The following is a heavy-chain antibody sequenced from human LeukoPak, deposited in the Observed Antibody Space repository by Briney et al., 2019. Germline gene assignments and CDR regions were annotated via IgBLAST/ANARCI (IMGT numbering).Heavy chain of an antibody. V-gene: IGHV4-38-2*01. D-gene: IGHD5-18*01. Sequence: PSETLSLTCAVSGYSISSGYYWGWIRQPPGKGLEWIGSIYHSGSTYYNPSLKSRVTISVDTSKNQFSLKLSSVTAADTAVYYCATYGYSYGLDYWGQGTLVTVSS. CDR2: IYHSGST. CDR1: GYSISSGYY. J-gene: IGHJ4*02. CDR3: ATYGYSYGLDY.